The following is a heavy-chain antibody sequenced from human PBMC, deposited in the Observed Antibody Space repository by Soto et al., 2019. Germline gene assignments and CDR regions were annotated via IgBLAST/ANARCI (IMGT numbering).Heavy chain of an antibody. CDR1: GFTFSSYS. V-gene: IGHV3-21*01. Sequence: GGSLRLSCAASGFTFSSYSMNWVRQAPGKGLEWVSSISSSSSNIYYADSVKGRFTISRDNAKNSLYLQMNSLRAEDTAVYYCAGHLQYCSTTICNGPPYNWFHTWGQGTLVTVSS. J-gene: IGHJ5*02. D-gene: IGHD2-2*01. CDR3: AGHLQYCSTTICNGPPYNWFHT. CDR2: ISSSSSNI.